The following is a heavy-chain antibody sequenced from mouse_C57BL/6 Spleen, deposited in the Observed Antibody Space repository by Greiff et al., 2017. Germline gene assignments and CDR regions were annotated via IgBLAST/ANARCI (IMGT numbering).Heavy chain of an antibody. CDR3: AIVSYYGSSYDWYFDV. V-gene: IGHV1-72*01. J-gene: IGHJ1*03. Sequence: QVQLQQPGAELVKPGASVKLSCKASGYTFTSYWMHWVKQRPGRGLEWIGRIDTNSGGTKYNEKFKSKATLTVDKPSSTAYMQLSSLTSEDSAVYYCAIVSYYGSSYDWYFDVWGTGTTVTVSS. D-gene: IGHD1-1*01. CDR1: GYTFTSYW. CDR2: IDTNSGGT.